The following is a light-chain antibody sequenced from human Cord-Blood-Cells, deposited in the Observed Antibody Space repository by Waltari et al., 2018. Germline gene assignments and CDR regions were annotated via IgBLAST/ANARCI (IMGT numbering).Light chain of an antibody. CDR2: EVI. CDR3: SSYAGSNVV. J-gene: IGLJ2*01. Sequence: QSALTQPPSASGSPGQSVTISCTGTSSDVGGYNYVSWYQQHPGQAPKLMIYEVIKRPSGVPDRFSGSKSGNTASLTVSGLQAEDEADYYCSSYAGSNVVFGGGTKLTVL. CDR1: SSDVGGYNY. V-gene: IGLV2-8*01.